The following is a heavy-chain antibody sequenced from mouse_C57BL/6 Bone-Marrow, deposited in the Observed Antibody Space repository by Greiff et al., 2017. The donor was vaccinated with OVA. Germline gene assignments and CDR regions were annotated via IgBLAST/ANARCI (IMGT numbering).Heavy chain of an antibody. J-gene: IGHJ1*03. V-gene: IGHV1-26*01. CDR1: GYTFTDYY. CDR3: ARRRRLGYFDV. CDR2: INPNNGGT. D-gene: IGHD1-1*01. Sequence: EVQLQQSGPELVKPGASVKISCKASGYTFTDYYMNWVKQSHGKSLEWIGDINPNNGGTSYNQKFKGKATLTVDKSSSTAYMELRSLTSEDSAVYYGARRRRLGYFDVWGTGTTVTVSS.